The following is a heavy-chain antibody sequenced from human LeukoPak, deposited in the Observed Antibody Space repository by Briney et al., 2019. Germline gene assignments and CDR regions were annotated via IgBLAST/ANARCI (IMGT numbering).Heavy chain of an antibody. D-gene: IGHD2-2*01. CDR3: ARDVIDCSSTSCYLDWFDP. J-gene: IGHJ5*02. CDR2: ISSSGSTI. Sequence: SPRLSCAASGLTFSDYYMSWIRQAPGKVLEWVSYISSSGSTIYYADSVKDLFTISRDNAKNSLYLQMNSLRAEDTAVYYCARDVIDCSSTSCYLDWFDPWGQGTLVTVSS. V-gene: IGHV3-11*04. CDR1: GLTFSDYY.